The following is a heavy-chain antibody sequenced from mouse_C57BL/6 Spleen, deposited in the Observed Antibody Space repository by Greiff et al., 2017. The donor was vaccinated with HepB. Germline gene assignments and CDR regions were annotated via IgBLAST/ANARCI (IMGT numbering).Heavy chain of an antibody. Sequence: VQLQQPGAELVKPGASVKLSCKASGYTFTSYWMHWVKQRPGQGLEWIGMIHPNSGSTNYNEKFKSKATLTVDKSSSTAYMQLSSLTSEDSAVYYCARPYYDYGFAYWGQGTLVTVSA. V-gene: IGHV1-64*01. D-gene: IGHD2-4*01. J-gene: IGHJ3*01. CDR1: GYTFTSYW. CDR2: IHPNSGST. CDR3: ARPYYDYGFAY.